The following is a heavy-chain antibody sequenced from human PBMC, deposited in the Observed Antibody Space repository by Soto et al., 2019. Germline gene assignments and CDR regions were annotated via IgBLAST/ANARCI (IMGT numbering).Heavy chain of an antibody. D-gene: IGHD7-27*01. J-gene: IGHJ6*02. CDR2: ISYDGSNK. V-gene: IGHV3-30*18. CDR3: AKDQGNWGFTGGMDV. Sequence: GGSLRLSCAASGFTFSSYGMHWVRQAPGKGLEWVAVISYDGSNKYYADSVKGRFTISRDNSKNTLYLQMNSLRDEDTAVYYYAKDQGNWGFTGGMDVWGQGTTVTVSS. CDR1: GFTFSSYG.